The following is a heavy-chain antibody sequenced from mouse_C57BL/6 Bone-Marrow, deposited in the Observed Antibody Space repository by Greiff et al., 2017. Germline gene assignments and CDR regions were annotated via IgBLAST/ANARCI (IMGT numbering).Heavy chain of an antibody. CDR3: AREGLDYYGSSFAWFAY. D-gene: IGHD1-1*01. CDR1: GYTFTSYG. Sequence: QVQLQQSGAELARPGASVKLSCKASGYTFTSYGISWVKQRTGQGLEWIGEIYPRSGNTYYNEKFKGKATLTADKSSSTAYMELRSLTSEDSAVYFCAREGLDYYGSSFAWFAYWGQGTLVTVSA. V-gene: IGHV1-81*01. CDR2: IYPRSGNT. J-gene: IGHJ3*01.